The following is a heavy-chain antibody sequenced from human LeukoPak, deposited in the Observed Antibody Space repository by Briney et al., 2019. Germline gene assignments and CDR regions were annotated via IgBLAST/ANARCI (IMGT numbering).Heavy chain of an antibody. J-gene: IGHJ4*02. CDR1: GCTFSRYW. V-gene: IGHV3-74*01. D-gene: IGHD2-15*01. CDR2: MNSDGSNT. Sequence: GGSLILSCAASGCTFSRYWMHWVSQAPGEGLVWVSRMNSDGSNTNYADSVKGRFTISRDNAKNTLYLQMNSLRADDTAVYYCARDICSGIGCYPRAPFDYWGQGTLVTVSP. CDR3: ARDICSGIGCYPRAPFDY.